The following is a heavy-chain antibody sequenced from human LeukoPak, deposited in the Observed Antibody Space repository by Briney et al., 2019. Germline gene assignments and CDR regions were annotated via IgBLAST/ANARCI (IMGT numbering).Heavy chain of an antibody. J-gene: IGHJ4*02. CDR1: GGTFSSYA. D-gene: IGHD3-10*01. V-gene: IGHV1-69*06. CDR2: IIPIFGTA. Sequence: SVKVSCKASGGTFSSYAISWVRQAPGQGLEWMGGIIPIFGTANYAQKFQGRVTITADKSTSTAYMELSSLRSEDTAVYYCARLAYGSGSYFDYWGQGTLVTVSS. CDR3: ARLAYGSGSYFDY.